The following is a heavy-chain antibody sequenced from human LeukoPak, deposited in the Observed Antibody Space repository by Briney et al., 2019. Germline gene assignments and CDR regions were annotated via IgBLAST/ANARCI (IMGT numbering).Heavy chain of an antibody. CDR1: GFTFSSYW. D-gene: IGHD3-9*01. Sequence: GGSLRLSCAASGFTFSSYWMQWVRQGPGKGLVWVSRINSDGSSATYADSVKGRFTISRDNAKNTLYLQMNSLRAEDTAVYYCARDYFGSMDVWGQGTTVTVSS. CDR3: ARDYFGSMDV. J-gene: IGHJ6*02. CDR2: INSDGSSA. V-gene: IGHV3-74*01.